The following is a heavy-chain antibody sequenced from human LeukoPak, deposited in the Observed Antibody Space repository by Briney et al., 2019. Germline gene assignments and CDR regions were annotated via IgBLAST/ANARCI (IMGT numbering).Heavy chain of an antibody. CDR2: IRSKAYGGTT. CDR1: GFTFGDYA. J-gene: IGHJ5*02. CDR3: TRGYSSGWNWFDP. V-gene: IGHV3-49*03. Sequence: GGSLRLSCTASGFTFGDYAMSWFRQAPGKGLEWVGFIRSKAYGGTTEYAASVKGRFTISRNDSKSIAYLQMKTLKTEDTAVYYCTRGYSSGWNWFDPWGQGTLVTVSS. D-gene: IGHD6-19*01.